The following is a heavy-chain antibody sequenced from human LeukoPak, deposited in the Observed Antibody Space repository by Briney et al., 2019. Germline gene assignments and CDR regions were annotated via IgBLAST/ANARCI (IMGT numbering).Heavy chain of an antibody. D-gene: IGHD5-12*01. CDR1: GGTFSSYA. V-gene: IGHV1-69*05. CDR3: ARELPDIVAPDAFDI. J-gene: IGHJ3*02. CDR2: IIPIVGTA. Sequence: GASVKVSCKASGGTFSSYAISWVRQAPGHGLEWMGGIIPIVGTANYAQKFQGTVTITTDESTSTAYMELSSLRSEDTAVYYCARELPDIVAPDAFDIWGQGTMVTVSS.